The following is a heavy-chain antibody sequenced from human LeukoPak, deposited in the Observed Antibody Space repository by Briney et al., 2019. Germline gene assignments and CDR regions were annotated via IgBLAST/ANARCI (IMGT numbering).Heavy chain of an antibody. Sequence: GGSLRLSCAASGFTFDDYAMHWVRQAPGKGLEWVSGISWNSGSIGYADSVKGRFTISRDNAKNSLYLQMNSLRAEDTALYYCAKAGGGDYDSSGYYWFDYWGQGTLVIVSS. V-gene: IGHV3-9*01. CDR2: ISWNSGSI. J-gene: IGHJ4*02. D-gene: IGHD3-22*01. CDR1: GFTFDDYA. CDR3: AKAGGGDYDSSGYYWFDY.